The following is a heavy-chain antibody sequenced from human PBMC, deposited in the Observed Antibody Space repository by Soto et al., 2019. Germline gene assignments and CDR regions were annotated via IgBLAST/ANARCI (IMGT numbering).Heavy chain of an antibody. CDR3: ARSNYYDSSGYYSPRPFDY. CDR1: GFTFSSYG. D-gene: IGHD3-22*01. CDR2: IWYDGSNK. Sequence: PGGSLRLSCAASGFTFSSYGMHWVRQAPGKGLEWVAVIWYDGSNKYYADSVKGRFTISRDNSKNTLYLQMNSLRAEDTAVYYCARSNYYDSSGYYSPRPFDYWGQGTLVTVSS. J-gene: IGHJ4*02. V-gene: IGHV3-33*01.